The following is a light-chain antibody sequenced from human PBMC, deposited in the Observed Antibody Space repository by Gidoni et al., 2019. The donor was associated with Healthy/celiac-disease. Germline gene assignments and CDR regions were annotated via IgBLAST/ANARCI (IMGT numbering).Light chain of an antibody. CDR1: QSVSSSY. CDR3: QQYGSSPGLT. CDR2: GAS. Sequence: EIVFTQSPRTLSLSPGESATLSCRASQSVSSSYLAWYQQKPGQAPRLLIYGASSRATRGPDRCSGSGSGTDFTLTISRLEPEDFAVYYCQQYGSSPGLTFGGGTKVEIK. J-gene: IGKJ4*01. V-gene: IGKV3-20*01.